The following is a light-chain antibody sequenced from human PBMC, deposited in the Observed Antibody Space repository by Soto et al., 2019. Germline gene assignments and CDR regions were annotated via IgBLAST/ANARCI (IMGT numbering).Light chain of an antibody. J-gene: IGKJ1*01. CDR1: QFVSSR. Sequence: DIVVTQSPATVSASPGERVTLSCRASQFVSSRLAWYQRRPGQVPRLLIYDTSTRAPGISARFSGSGSGTEFTLTISSLQSEDFAVYYCQEYIQWPPGMFGPGTKVDIK. CDR2: DTS. CDR3: QEYIQWPPGM. V-gene: IGKV3-15*01.